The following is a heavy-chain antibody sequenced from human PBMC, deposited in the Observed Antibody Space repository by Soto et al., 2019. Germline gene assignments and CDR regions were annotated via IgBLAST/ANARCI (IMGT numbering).Heavy chain of an antibody. CDR3: ARGRREWLRGSNWFDP. CDR2: INHSGST. Sequence: SETLSITCAVYGGSFSGYYWSWIRQPPGKGLEWIGEINHSGSTNYNPSLKSRVTISVDTSKNQFSLKLSSVTAADTAVYYCARGRREWLRGSNWFDPWGQG. V-gene: IGHV4-34*01. J-gene: IGHJ5*02. D-gene: IGHD5-12*01. CDR1: GGSFSGYY.